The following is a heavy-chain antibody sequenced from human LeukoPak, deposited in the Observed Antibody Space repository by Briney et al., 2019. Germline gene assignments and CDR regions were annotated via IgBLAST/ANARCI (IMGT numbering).Heavy chain of an antibody. CDR2: ISSSGSTI. CDR1: GFTFSSYE. V-gene: IGHV3-48*03. CDR3: ARESIDAFDI. Sequence: GGSLRLSCAASGFTFSSYEMNWVRQAPGKGLEWVSYISSSGSTIYYADSVKGRFTISRDNAENSLYLQMNSLRAEDTAVYYCARESIDAFDIWGQGTMVTVSS. J-gene: IGHJ3*02.